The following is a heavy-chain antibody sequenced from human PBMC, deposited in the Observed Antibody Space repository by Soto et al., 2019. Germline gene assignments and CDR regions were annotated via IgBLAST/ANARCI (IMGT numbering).Heavy chain of an antibody. V-gene: IGHV3-74*01. CDR1: GFTLSGRS. CDR2: IDNAGTDS. CDR3: ARGWFGPDV. J-gene: IGHJ6*04. D-gene: IGHD3-10*01. Sequence: EMQLVESGGGSVQPGGSLRLSCAASGFTLSGRSMHWVRQAPGKGLVWVSGIDNAGTDSTYADSVKGRFTSSRDNAKNMLYLQMNSLRVEDTAVYYCARGWFGPDVWGKGTTVTVSS.